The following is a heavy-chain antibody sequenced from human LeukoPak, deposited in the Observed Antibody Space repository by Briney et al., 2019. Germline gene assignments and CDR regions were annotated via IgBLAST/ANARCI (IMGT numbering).Heavy chain of an antibody. D-gene: IGHD7-27*01. V-gene: IGHV4-39*07. CDR1: GGSINSGTHY. J-gene: IGHJ4*02. CDR3: ARERTGGVQDY. Sequence: PSETLSLTCTVSGGSINSGTHYWGWIRQPPGKGLEWIVSIYYSGSTYYNPSLKSRVTISIDTSKNQFSLKLSSVTAADTAVCYCARERTGGVQDYWGQGTLVTVSS. CDR2: IYYSGST.